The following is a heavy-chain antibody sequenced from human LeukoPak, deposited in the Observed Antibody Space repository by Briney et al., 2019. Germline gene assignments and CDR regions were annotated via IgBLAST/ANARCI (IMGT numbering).Heavy chain of an antibody. CDR2: IYTSGST. J-gene: IGHJ6*03. V-gene: IGHV4-61*02. Sequence: SETLSLTCSVSGGSISSGTYYWSWIRQPAGRGLEWIGRIYTSGSTNYNPSLKSRVTISLETSKNQFSLKLSSLTAADTAVYYCARVHYYGSGSYFLRSRYYYYMDVWGKGTTVTISS. CDR3: ARVHYYGSGSYFLRSRYYYYMDV. CDR1: GGSISSGTYY. D-gene: IGHD3-10*01.